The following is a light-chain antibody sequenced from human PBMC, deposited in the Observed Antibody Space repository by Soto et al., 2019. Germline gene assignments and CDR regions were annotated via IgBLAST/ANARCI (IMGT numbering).Light chain of an antibody. V-gene: IGKV3-11*01. CDR3: QHRSNWPIT. CDR2: DAS. CDR1: QSISSY. J-gene: IGKJ5*01. Sequence: EIVLTQSPATLSLSPVERATLSCRASQSISSYLVWYQQKPGQAPRLLIYDASNRATGIPARFSGSGSGTDFTLTISSLEPEDFAVYYCQHRSNWPITFGQGTRLEI.